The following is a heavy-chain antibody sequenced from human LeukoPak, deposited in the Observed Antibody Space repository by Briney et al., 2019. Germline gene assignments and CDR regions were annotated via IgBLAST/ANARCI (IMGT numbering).Heavy chain of an antibody. Sequence: TSETLSLTCIVSGYSISGGYYWGWIRQPPGKGPEWIGSIYHSGNTYYNPSLKSRVTISVDTSKNQFSLKLSSVTAADTAVYYCARVSGGYYYDSSGYLGYWGQGTLVTVSS. CDR1: GYSISGGYY. CDR3: ARVSGGYYYDSSGYLGY. CDR2: IYHSGNT. J-gene: IGHJ4*02. V-gene: IGHV4-38-2*02. D-gene: IGHD3-22*01.